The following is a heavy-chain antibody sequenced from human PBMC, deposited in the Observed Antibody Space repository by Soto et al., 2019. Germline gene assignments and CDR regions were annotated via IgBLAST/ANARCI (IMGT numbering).Heavy chain of an antibody. J-gene: IGHJ6*02. Sequence: PGESLKISCKGSGYSFTSYWISWVRQMPGKGLEWMGRIDPSDSYTNYSPSFQGHVTISADKSISTAYLQWSSLKASDTAMYYCARLVNLSGYEVWYYYYGMDVWGQGTTVTVS. V-gene: IGHV5-10-1*01. CDR2: IDPSDSYT. CDR1: GYSFTSYW. CDR3: ARLVNLSGYEVWYYYYGMDV. D-gene: IGHD5-12*01.